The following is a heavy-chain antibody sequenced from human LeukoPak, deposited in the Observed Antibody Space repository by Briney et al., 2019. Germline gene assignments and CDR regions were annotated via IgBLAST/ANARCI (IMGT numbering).Heavy chain of an antibody. CDR3: ARGYYDFWSGYYQYYFDY. CDR2: IYYSGST. Sequence: PSETLSLTCTVSGGSISSYYWSWIRQPPGKGLEWIGYIYYSGSTNYNPSLKSRVTISVDTSKNQLSLKLSSVTAADTAVYYCARGYYDFWSGYYQYYFDYWGQGTLVTVSS. D-gene: IGHD3-3*01. J-gene: IGHJ4*02. CDR1: GGSISSYY. V-gene: IGHV4-59*01.